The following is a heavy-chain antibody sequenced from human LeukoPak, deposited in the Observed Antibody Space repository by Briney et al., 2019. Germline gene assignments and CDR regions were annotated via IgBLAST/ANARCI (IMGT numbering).Heavy chain of an antibody. D-gene: IGHD3-3*01. CDR1: GFTFSSYA. J-gene: IGHJ4*02. CDR3: AKGAIYDFWSGPKYYFDY. CDR2: ISGSGGST. Sequence: GGSLRLSCAASGFTFSSYAMSWVRQAPGKGLEWVSAISGSGGSTYYADSVKGRFTISRDNSKSTLYLQMNSLRAEDTAVYYCAKGAIYDFWSGPKYYFDYWGQGTLVTVSS. V-gene: IGHV3-23*01.